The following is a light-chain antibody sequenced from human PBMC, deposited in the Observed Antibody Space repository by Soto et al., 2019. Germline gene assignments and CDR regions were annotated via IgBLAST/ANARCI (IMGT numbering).Light chain of an antibody. CDR1: QSIVYSDGQAY. Sequence: DVVMTQSPLSLPVTLGQPASISCRSSQSIVYSDGQAYLSWFQQRPGHSPRRLIYRASNRDSGVEGRFGGSGSGTDFTLQIDRVEAEDVGIYYCLQGPRWPPTFGRGTRVEIK. CDR2: RAS. V-gene: IGKV2-30*01. CDR3: LQGPRWPPT. J-gene: IGKJ1*01.